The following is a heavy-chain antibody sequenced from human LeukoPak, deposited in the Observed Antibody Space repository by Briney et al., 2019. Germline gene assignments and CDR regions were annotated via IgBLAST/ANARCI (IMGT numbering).Heavy chain of an antibody. CDR3: ARDLITVTKGFDI. V-gene: IGHV4-59*01. J-gene: IGHJ3*02. CDR1: SGSIRSYY. D-gene: IGHD4-17*01. CDR2: ISYIGST. Sequence: SETLSLTCSVSSGSIRSYYWSWIRQPPGKGLEWIGYISYIGSTNYNPSLKSRVTISIDTSKNQFSLRLRSVTAADTAVYYCARDLITVTKGFDIWGQGTMVSVSS.